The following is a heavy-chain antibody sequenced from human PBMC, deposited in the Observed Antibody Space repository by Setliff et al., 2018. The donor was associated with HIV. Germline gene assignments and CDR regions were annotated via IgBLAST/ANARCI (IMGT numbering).Heavy chain of an antibody. V-gene: IGHV3-23*01. CDR1: GFTFSNFA. CDR2: ITDSGSTT. J-gene: IGHJ4*02. D-gene: IGHD1-7*01. CDR3: AKDARWNYVGFDY. Sequence: PRGVLRLSCAASGFTFSNFAMSWVRLTPGKGLEWVSGITDSGSTTYYDDSVKGRFTISRDNSKNTLYLQINSLRAEDTAVYYCAKDARWNYVGFDYWGQGTLVTVSS.